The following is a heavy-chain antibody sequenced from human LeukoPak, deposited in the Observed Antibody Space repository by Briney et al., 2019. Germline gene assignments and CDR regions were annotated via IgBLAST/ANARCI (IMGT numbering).Heavy chain of an antibody. CDR1: GGSFSGYY. J-gene: IGHJ4*02. V-gene: IGHV4-34*01. Sequence: PSETLSLTCAVYGGSFSGYYWSWIRQPPGKGLEWIGEINHSGSTNYNPSLKSRVTISVDTSKNQFSLKLSSVTAADTAVYYCASGSSDYYDSSGHYDYYFDYWGQGTLVTVSS. CDR3: ASGSSDYYDSSGHYDYYFDY. D-gene: IGHD3-22*01. CDR2: INHSGST.